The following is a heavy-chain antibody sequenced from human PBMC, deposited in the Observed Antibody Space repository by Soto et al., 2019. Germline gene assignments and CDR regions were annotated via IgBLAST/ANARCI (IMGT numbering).Heavy chain of an antibody. CDR1: GGSVSSGTYY. CDR3: ARGGGRMGDY. V-gene: IGHV4-61*01. D-gene: IGHD2-15*01. Sequence: QVQLQESGPGLVKPSETLSLTCTVSGGSVSSGTYYWNWIRQPPGKGLEWIGYIYYNGNTNYNPSLKSRFTISIETSKNQFSLRLSSVTAADTAVYYCARGGGRMGDYWGQGTLVTVSS. CDR2: IYYNGNT. J-gene: IGHJ4*02.